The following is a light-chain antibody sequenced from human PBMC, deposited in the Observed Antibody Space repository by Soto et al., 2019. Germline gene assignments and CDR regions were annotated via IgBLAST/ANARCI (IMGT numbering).Light chain of an antibody. J-gene: IGKJ5*01. CDR1: QRVSRN. CDR3: EQYKKWITT. V-gene: IGKV3D-15*02. CDR2: DAS. Sequence: MVMIQSTATLSVSQGEGATRSWRASQRVSRNLAWYQQKPGQAPRLLIYDASNRANGTPARFSGSGSGTKFTPRISSQPAEDYPVYECEQYKKWITTSCHGTRLEIK.